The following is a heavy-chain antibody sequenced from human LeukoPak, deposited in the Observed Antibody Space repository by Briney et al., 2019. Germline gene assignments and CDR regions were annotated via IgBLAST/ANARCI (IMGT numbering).Heavy chain of an antibody. CDR1: GGTFSSYA. V-gene: IGHV1-69*05. Sequence: SVKVSFKASGGTFSSYAISWVRQAPGQGLEWMGGIIPIFGTANYAQKFQGRVTITTDESTSTAYMELSSLRFEDTAVYFCAREGPIIAMNRGSSYYYDSSGYADQNYFDGWGQGTLVTVSS. D-gene: IGHD3-22*01. J-gene: IGHJ4*02. CDR2: IIPIFGTA. CDR3: AREGPIIAMNRGSSYYYDSSGYADQNYFDG.